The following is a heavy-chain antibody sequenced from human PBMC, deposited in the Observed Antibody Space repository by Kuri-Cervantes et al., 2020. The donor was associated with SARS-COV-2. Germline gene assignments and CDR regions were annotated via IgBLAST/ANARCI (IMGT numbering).Heavy chain of an antibody. CDR2: IIPILGIA. V-gene: IGHV1-69*04. J-gene: IGHJ6*02. D-gene: IGHD3-10*01. Sequence: SVKVSCKASGGTFSSYAISWVRQAPGQGLEWMGRIIPILGIANYAQKFQGRVTITADKSTSTAYMELSSLRSEDTAVYYCAGSANYGSGSYYMFYGMDVWGQGTTVTVSS. CDR3: AGSANYGSGSYYMFYGMDV. CDR1: GGTFSSYA.